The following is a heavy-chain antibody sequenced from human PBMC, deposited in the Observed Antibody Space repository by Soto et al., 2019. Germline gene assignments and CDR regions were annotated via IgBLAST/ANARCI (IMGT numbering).Heavy chain of an antibody. V-gene: IGHV3-23*01. CDR1: GFTFSSYA. CDR2: ISGSGGST. J-gene: IGHJ4*02. D-gene: IGHD6-19*01. Sequence: EVQLLESGGGLVQPGGSLRLSCAASGFTFSSYAMSWVRQAPGKGLEWVSAISGSGGSTYYADSVKGRFTIPRDNSKKPLYLQMNSLRAEDTAVYYCAKKHTAVAASGGYYFDYWGQGTLVTVSS. CDR3: AKKHTAVAASGGYYFDY.